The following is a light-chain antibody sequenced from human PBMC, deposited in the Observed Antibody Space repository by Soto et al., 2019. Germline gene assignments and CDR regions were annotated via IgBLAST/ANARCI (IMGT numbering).Light chain of an antibody. Sequence: EIVLTQSPGTLSLSPGERATLSCRASQSLTDIYLAWYQQKPGQAPRVLIYGVSTRATSIPDRFSGSGSGTDFTLTISRLEPEDFAVYYCQQYGSLPFTFGPGTKVDIK. CDR2: GVS. V-gene: IGKV3-20*01. CDR3: QQYGSLPFT. CDR1: QSLTDIY. J-gene: IGKJ3*01.